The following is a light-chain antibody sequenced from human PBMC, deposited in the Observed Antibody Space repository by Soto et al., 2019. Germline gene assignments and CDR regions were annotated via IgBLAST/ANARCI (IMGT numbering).Light chain of an antibody. V-gene: IGLV2-11*01. J-gene: IGLJ1*01. Sequence: QSVLTQPRSVSGSPGQSVTISCTGTSSDVGGYNYVSWYQQHPGRAPKVMIYDVSKRPSGVPDRFSGSKSGNTASLTISGLQAEDEADYYCCSYAGSYNYVFGTGTKV. CDR3: CSYAGSYNYV. CDR2: DVS. CDR1: SSDVGGYNY.